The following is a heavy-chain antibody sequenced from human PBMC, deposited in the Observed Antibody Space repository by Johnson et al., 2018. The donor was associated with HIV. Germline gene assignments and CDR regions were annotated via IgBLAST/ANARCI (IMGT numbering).Heavy chain of an antibody. D-gene: IGHD1-7*01. CDR3: AKNSGAYNWNSGRAFDI. CDR2: IWYDGSNK. J-gene: IGHJ3*02. CDR1: GFTFSGYG. V-gene: IGHV3-33*06. Sequence: QVQLVESGGGVVQPGRSLRLSCAASGFTFSGYGMHWVRQAPGKGLEWVALIWYDGSNKYYADSVKGRFTISRDNSKNTLYLQMNTLRAEDTAVYYCAKNSGAYNWNSGRAFDIWGQGTMVTVSS.